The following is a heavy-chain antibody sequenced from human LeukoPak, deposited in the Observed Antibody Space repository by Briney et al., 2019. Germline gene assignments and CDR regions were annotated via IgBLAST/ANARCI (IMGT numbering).Heavy chain of an antibody. CDR3: ARGSEREVNDYGDPYYFDY. J-gene: IGHJ4*02. V-gene: IGHV4-34*01. Sequence: SETLSLTCAVYGGSFSGYYWSWIRQPPGKGLEWIGEINHSGSTNYNPSLKSRVTISVDTSKNQFSLKLSSVTAADTAVCYCARGSEREVNDYGDPYYFDYWGQGTLVTVSS. D-gene: IGHD4-17*01. CDR2: INHSGST. CDR1: GGSFSGYY.